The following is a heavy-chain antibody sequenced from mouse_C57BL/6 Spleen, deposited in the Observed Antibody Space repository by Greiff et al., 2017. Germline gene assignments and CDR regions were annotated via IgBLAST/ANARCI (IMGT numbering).Heavy chain of an antibody. J-gene: IGHJ4*01. V-gene: IGHV1-69*01. CDR3: ARLYCAMDY. CDR1: GYTFTSYW. D-gene: IGHD2-3*01. CDR2: IDPSDSYT. Sequence: VQLQQPGAELVMPGASVKLSCKASGYTFTSYWMHWVKQRPGQGLEWIGEIDPSDSYTNYNQKFKGKSTLTVDKSSSTAYMQLSSLTSEDSAVYYCARLYCAMDYWGQGTSVTVSS.